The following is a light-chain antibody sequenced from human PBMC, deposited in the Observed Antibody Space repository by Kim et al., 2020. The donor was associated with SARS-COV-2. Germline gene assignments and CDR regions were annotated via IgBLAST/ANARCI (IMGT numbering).Light chain of an antibody. J-gene: IGLJ3*02. V-gene: IGLV3-21*01. CDR3: RVWEGSRAQPV. CDR2: NDS. Sequence: QGKTARITGGGDNIGGTSVQWYQRNPARAPVVVINNDSDRPSGIPARFSGANSGNTATLPISRGEGGDEADYYCRVWEGSRAQPVFGGGTQLTVL. CDR1: NIGGTS.